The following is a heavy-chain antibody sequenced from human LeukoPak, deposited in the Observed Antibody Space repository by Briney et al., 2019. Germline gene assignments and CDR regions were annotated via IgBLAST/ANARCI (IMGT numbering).Heavy chain of an antibody. J-gene: IGHJ4*02. CDR2: INPNTGGT. CDR3: VKQHCSGGSCYYLDY. D-gene: IGHD2-15*01. V-gene: IGHV1-2*02. Sequence: ASVKVSCKASGYTFTSYAMNWVRQAPGQGLEWMGWINPNTGGTNYAQKFQGRVTMTRDTSISTPYMELSWLRSDDTAVYYCVKQHCSGGSCYYLDYWGQGTVVTVSS. CDR1: GYTFTSYA.